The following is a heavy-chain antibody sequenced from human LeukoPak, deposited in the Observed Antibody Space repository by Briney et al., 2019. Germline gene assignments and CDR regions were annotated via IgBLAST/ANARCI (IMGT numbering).Heavy chain of an antibody. J-gene: IGHJ4*02. CDR1: GHTFTGYY. CDR3: ARGAHSGSYFLIDY. V-gene: IGHV1-2*02. CDR2: LNPNSGGT. Sequence: ASVKVSCKASGHTFTGYYMHWVRQAPGQGPEWRGWLNPNSGGTNYAQNFQARVTMTRDTSITTAYMELSRLTSDDTAVYYCARGAHSGSYFLIDYWGQGTLVTVSS. D-gene: IGHD1-26*01.